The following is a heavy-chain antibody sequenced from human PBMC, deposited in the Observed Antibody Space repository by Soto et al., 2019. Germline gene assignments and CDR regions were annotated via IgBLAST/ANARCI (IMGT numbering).Heavy chain of an antibody. CDR2: ISSSSSTI. Sequence: ESGGGLVQPGGSLRLSCAASGFTFSSYSMNWVRQAPGKGLEWVSYISSSSSTIYYADSVKGRFTISRDNAKNSLYLQMNSLRDEDTAVYYCATTVGRLLWFGESEGDYWGQGTLVTVSS. V-gene: IGHV3-48*02. J-gene: IGHJ4*02. CDR3: ATTVGRLLWFGESEGDY. CDR1: GFTFSSYS. D-gene: IGHD3-10*01.